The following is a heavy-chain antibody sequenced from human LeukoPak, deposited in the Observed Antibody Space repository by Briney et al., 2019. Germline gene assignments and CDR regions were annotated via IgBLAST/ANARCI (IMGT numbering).Heavy chain of an antibody. CDR2: ITGSGGST. Sequence: GGSLRLSCGASGFTFSSDAMSWVRQAPGKGLEWVSVITGSGGSTYYADSVKGRFTISRDNSKNTLYLQMNSLRAEDTAVYYCAKDRGVAVAGTDFDYWGQGTLVTVSS. D-gene: IGHD6-19*01. V-gene: IGHV3-23*01. CDR1: GFTFSSDA. J-gene: IGHJ4*02. CDR3: AKDRGVAVAGTDFDY.